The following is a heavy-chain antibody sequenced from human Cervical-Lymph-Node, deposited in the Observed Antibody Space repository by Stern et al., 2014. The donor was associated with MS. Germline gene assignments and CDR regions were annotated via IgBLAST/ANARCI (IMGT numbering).Heavy chain of an antibody. CDR2: ISYDGSNK. CDR3: AKAKAPIVVVPAAPGDY. J-gene: IGHJ4*02. Sequence: VQLVESGGGVVQPGRSLRLSCAASGFTFSSSGMHWVRQAPGKGLEWVAGISYDGSNKYYADSVKGRFTISRDNSKNTLYLQMNSLRAEDTAVYYCAKAKAPIVVVPAAPGDYWGQGTLVTVSS. D-gene: IGHD2-2*01. V-gene: IGHV3-30*18. CDR1: GFTFSSSG.